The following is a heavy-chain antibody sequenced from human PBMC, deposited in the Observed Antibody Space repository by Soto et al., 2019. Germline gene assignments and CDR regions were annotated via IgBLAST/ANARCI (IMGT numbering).Heavy chain of an antibody. CDR2: ISPSDSQT. D-gene: IGHD3-22*01. CDR1: GYIFATYW. J-gene: IGHJ3*02. CDR3: AREFDTSVQSTFDI. Sequence: GESLKISCKGSGYIFATYWIGWVRQMPGKGLEWMGIISPSDSQTRYSPSFQGHVTISADKSISTSYLQWSSPKASDTALYYCAREFDTSVQSTFDIWRQGTTVTV. V-gene: IGHV5-51*01.